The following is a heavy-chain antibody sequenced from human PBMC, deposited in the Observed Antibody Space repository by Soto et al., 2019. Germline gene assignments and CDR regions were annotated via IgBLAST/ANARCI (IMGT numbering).Heavy chain of an antibody. J-gene: IGHJ5*02. V-gene: IGHV1-18*01. CDR1: GYTFTSYV. D-gene: IGHD3-10*01. Sequence: QVQLVQSGAEVKKPGASVKVSCKASGYTFTSYVISWVRQAPGQGLEWMGWISAYHGNTNYAQKLQGRVTMTTDRSTSTADMEMRSVRSDDTAVYYCARVTDYYGSVSYYREGWFDPWGQGTLVTVSS. CDR2: ISAYHGNT. CDR3: ARVTDYYGSVSYYREGWFDP.